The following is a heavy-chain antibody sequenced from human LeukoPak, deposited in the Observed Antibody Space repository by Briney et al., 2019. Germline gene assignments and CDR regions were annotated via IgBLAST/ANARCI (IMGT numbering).Heavy chain of an antibody. V-gene: IGHV1-69*04. J-gene: IGHJ4*02. CDR2: IVPFLDVA. Sequence: ASVKVSCKASGDTFNDYTFSWVRQAPGQGLEWMGRIVPFLDVANYAPKFQGRVTLTADKSTSTAYMELSDLKSEDTAVYYCARDHCSGGSCHGGHWGQGTLVTVSS. D-gene: IGHD2-15*01. CDR1: GDTFNDYT. CDR3: ARDHCSGGSCHGGH.